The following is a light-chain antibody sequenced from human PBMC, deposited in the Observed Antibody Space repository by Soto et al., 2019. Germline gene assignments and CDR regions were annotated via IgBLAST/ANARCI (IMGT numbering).Light chain of an antibody. V-gene: IGLV2-11*01. Sequence: QSALTQPLSVSWSPGQSVTISCTGTSSDVGGYNYVSWYQQHPGKAPKLMIYDVSKRPSGVPDRFSGSKSGNTASLTISGLQAEDEADYYCCSYAGSYIYVFGTGTKVTVL. CDR3: CSYAGSYIYV. CDR1: SSDVGGYNY. CDR2: DVS. J-gene: IGLJ1*01.